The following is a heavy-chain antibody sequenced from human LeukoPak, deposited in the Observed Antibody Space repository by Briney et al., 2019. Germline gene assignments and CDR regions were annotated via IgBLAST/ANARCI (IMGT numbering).Heavy chain of an antibody. CDR3: ARAPFSGSSPANDAFDI. CDR1: GGTFSSYA. V-gene: IGHV1-69*13. Sequence: GASVKVSCKASGGTFSSYAISWVRQAPGQGLEWMGGIIPIFGTANYAQKFQGRATITADESTSTAYMELSSLRSEDTAVYYCARAPFSGSSPANDAFDIWGQGTMVTVSS. D-gene: IGHD6-6*01. J-gene: IGHJ3*02. CDR2: IIPIFGTA.